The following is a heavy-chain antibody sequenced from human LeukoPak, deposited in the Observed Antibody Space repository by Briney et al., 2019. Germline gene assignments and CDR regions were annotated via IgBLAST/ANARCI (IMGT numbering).Heavy chain of an antibody. Sequence: GGSLRLSCAASGFTFSSYWMTWVRQAPGKGLEWVANIKQDGSEKYYVDSVKGRFTISRDNAKNSLYLQMNSLRAEDTAVYYCAKRPPAGGPDAFDIWGQGTMVTVSS. V-gene: IGHV3-7*03. CDR2: IKQDGSEK. CDR3: AKRPPAGGPDAFDI. CDR1: GFTFSSYW. J-gene: IGHJ3*02. D-gene: IGHD2-15*01.